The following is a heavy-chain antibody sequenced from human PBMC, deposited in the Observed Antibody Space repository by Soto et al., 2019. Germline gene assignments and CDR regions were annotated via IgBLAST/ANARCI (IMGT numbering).Heavy chain of an antibody. V-gene: IGHV4-31*03. CDR3: ARSRTGTLLPAHYFDY. D-gene: IGHD1-1*01. CDR1: GGSISSGGYY. CDR2: IYYSGST. J-gene: IGHJ4*02. Sequence: QVQLQESGPGLVKPSQTLSLTCTVSGGSISSGGYYWSWIRQHPGKGLEWIGYIYYSGSTYYNPSLKSRVTISVDTSKNQFSLKLSSVTAADTAVYYCARSRTGTLLPAHYFDYWGQGTLVTVSS.